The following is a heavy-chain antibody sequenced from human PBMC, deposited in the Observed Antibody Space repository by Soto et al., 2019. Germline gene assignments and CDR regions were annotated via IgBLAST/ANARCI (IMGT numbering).Heavy chain of an antibody. CDR1: GFIVSSYS. J-gene: IGHJ4*02. CDR2: INPSGVST. D-gene: IGHD2-21*01. CDR3: AKDLAYCCGAGC. Sequence: GGSLRPSSAASGFIVSSYSMAWVRQVPGKGMEWVSLINPSGVSTYYADSVTGRFTISRDNSENTLFLQLNSLRAEDTAIYYCAKDLAYCCGAGCWGQGTLVTVSS. V-gene: IGHV3-23*01.